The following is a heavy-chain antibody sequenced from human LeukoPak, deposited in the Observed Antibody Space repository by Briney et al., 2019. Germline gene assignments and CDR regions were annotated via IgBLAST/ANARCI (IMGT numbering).Heavy chain of an antibody. CDR1: GFSFSRTA. J-gene: IGHJ3*01. CDR2: ISGTRAAT. Sequence: GGSLRLSCAASGFSFSRTAMFWVRQAQGKGLEYVSSISGTRAATYYADPVRGRFTISRDNSKNMLFLQMNSLRAEDTALYYCAKGGPGAFDFWGQGTMVAVSS. CDR3: AKGGPGAFDF. D-gene: IGHD2-15*01. V-gene: IGHV3-23*01.